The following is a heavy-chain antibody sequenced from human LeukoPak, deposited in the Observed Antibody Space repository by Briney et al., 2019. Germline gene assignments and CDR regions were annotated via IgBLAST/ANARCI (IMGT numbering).Heavy chain of an antibody. CDR2: MFSSGSA. V-gene: IGHV4-59*08. CDR1: GGVITSFY. J-gene: IGHJ4*02. D-gene: IGHD3-16*01. Sequence: SETLSLTCSDSGGVITSFYWGWIRQSPGKGLECVGSMFSSGSATYNPSLKSRVTIAVDRSQSLFSLKLTSVTAADAAIYYCATLGGSIDYWGRGTLVAVSS. CDR3: ATLGGSIDY.